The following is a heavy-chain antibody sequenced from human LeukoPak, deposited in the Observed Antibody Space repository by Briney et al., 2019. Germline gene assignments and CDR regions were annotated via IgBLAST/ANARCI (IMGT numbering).Heavy chain of an antibody. CDR1: GFIFRNYW. CDR3: AVATRSFLPDYC. CDR2: INQDGREK. Sequence: GGSLRLSCAASGFIFRNYWMSWVRQAPGKGLEWVAIINQDGREKHYVDSVKGRFTISRDNAKDSLYLQMNSLRAEDTALYYCAVATRSFLPDYCWGQGTLVTVSS. D-gene: IGHD5-12*01. J-gene: IGHJ4*02. V-gene: IGHV3-7*01.